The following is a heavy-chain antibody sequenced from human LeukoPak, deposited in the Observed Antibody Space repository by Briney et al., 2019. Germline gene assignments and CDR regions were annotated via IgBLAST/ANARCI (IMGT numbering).Heavy chain of an antibody. CDR2: ISHSGST. D-gene: IGHD6-6*01. Sequence: SETLSLTCTVSGYSISTNYYWGWIRQPPGKGLEWIGSISHSGSTSYYPSLKSRVTISVDTSKNQFSLKLSSVTAADTAVYYCARLDPSYDAFDIWGQGTMVTVSS. J-gene: IGHJ3*02. CDR3: ARLDPSYDAFDI. V-gene: IGHV4-38-2*02. CDR1: GYSISTNYY.